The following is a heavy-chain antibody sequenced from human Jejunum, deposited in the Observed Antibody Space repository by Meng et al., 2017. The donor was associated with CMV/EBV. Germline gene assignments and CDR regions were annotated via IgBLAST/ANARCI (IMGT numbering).Heavy chain of an antibody. V-gene: IGHV1-3*01. CDR3: ARTGCSSSSCYDY. CDR1: GDSFTTYA. Sequence: QGNHVVSGAEVTKPGASVKASCKASGDSFTTYAMHWVRQAPGQRLEWMGWINAGNGNTKYSEKFQSRVTITRDTAASTAYMELSCLRSEDTAVYYCARTGCSSSSCYDYWGQGTLVTVSS. CDR2: INAGNGNT. D-gene: IGHD2-2*01. J-gene: IGHJ4*02.